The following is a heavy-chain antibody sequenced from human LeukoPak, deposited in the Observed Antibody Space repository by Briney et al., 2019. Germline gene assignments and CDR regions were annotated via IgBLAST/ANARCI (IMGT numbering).Heavy chain of an antibody. CDR1: GGSFSGYY. J-gene: IGHJ4*02. D-gene: IGHD3-10*01. Sequence: PSGTLSLTCTVDGGSFSGYYWSWIRQAPGKGLEWIGEINHSGSTNYNPSLKSRLTISVDTSKNQFSLKLSSVTAADTAVYYCARLYGSGSYYNYWGQGTLVTVSS. V-gene: IGHV4-34*01. CDR3: ARLYGSGSYYNY. CDR2: INHSGST.